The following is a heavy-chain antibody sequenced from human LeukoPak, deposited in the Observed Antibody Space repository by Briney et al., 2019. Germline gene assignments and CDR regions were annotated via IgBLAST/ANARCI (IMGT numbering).Heavy chain of an antibody. Sequence: PSETLSLTCAVYGGTFSGYYWSWIRQPPGKGLEWIGEINHSGSTNYNPSLKSRVTISVDTSKNQFSLKLSSVTAADTAVYYCARGANYDYWSGYYTHWFDPWGQGTLVTVSS. J-gene: IGHJ5*02. CDR3: ARGANYDYWSGYYTHWFDP. V-gene: IGHV4-34*01. D-gene: IGHD3-3*01. CDR1: GGTFSGYY. CDR2: INHSGST.